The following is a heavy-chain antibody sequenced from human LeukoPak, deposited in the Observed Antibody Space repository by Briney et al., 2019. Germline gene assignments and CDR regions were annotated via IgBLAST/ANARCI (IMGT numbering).Heavy chain of an antibody. CDR3: ARWGHSDYSSFPTKFDY. J-gene: IGHJ4*02. D-gene: IGHD4-11*01. CDR1: GFTFSSFQ. CDR2: IGGGDSQI. Sequence: AGSLRLSCAASGFTFSSFQMTWVRPAPGKRLEWVSYIGGGDSQIFYADSVKGRFTISRDNAKNSLYLQMSSLRAEDTAIYYCARWGHSDYSSFPTKFDYWGQGTLVTVSS. V-gene: IGHV3-48*03.